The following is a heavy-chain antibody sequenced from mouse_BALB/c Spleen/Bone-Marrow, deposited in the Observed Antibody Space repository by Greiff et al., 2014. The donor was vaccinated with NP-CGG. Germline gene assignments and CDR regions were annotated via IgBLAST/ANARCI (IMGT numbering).Heavy chain of an antibody. CDR3: ARNWDWVFAY. CDR1: GYTFTNYW. CDR2: IYPGNNDA. Sequence: EVQLVESGTVLARPGASLRMSCKASGYTFTNYWINWIKQRPGQGLEWIGAIYPGNNDAKYTQKFKAKAKLTAVTSTSTADMELSSPTNEDSAVYYCARNWDWVFAYWGQGTLVTVSA. D-gene: IGHD4-1*01. J-gene: IGHJ3*01. V-gene: IGHV1-5*01.